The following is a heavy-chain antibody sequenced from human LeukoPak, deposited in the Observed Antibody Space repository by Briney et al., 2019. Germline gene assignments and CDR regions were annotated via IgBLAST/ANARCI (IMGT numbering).Heavy chain of an antibody. CDR3: ARHVDGTGLDY. V-gene: IGHV5-10-1*04. CDR1: GYNLPSYW. D-gene: IGHD6-19*01. CDR2: HDPADSYI. J-gene: IGHJ4*02. Sequence: GESPRTPRYGSGYNLPSYWISRVRQMPGKGPGWMGRHDPADSYINYSPPFQGQVTFSAEKSISTAYLQWSSLKASDTAMYYCARHVDGTGLDYWGQGTLVTVSS.